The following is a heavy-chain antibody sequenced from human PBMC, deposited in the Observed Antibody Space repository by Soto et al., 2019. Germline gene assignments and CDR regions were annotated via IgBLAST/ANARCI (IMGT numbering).Heavy chain of an antibody. V-gene: IGHV3-21*01. J-gene: IGHJ4*02. CDR1: GFTFSSYS. CDR2: ITSSSDYV. D-gene: IGHD3-22*01. CDR3: ARVVYFDSSGYSV. Sequence: GGSLRLSCAAAGFTFSSYSMSWVRQAPGKGLEWVSSITSSSDYVYYADSVKGRFTISRDNAKNSLYLQMNSLRAEDTAVYYCARVVYFDSSGYSVWGQGTLVTVSS.